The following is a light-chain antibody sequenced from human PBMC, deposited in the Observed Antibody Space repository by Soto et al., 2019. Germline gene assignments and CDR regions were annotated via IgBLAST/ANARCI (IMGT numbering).Light chain of an antibody. J-gene: IGKJ2*01. Sequence: EIVLTQSPGTLYLSPGERTTLSCRASKSVSSSYLAWYRQKPGQAPRLLIYGASSRATGIPDRFSGSGSGTDFTLTISRLEPEDFAVYYCQQYGSSPYTCGQGTKLEIK. V-gene: IGKV3-20*01. CDR2: GAS. CDR3: QQYGSSPYT. CDR1: KSVSSSY.